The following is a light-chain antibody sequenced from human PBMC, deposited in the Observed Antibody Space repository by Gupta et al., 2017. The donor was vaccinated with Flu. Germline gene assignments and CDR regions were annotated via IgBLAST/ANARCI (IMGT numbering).Light chain of an antibody. CDR2: GNN. Sequence: SVLTQPPSVSGAPGQRVTISGTGSSSNIGTGYEVHWYQHLPGTAPKLLIYGNNNRPSGVPDRFSGSKSGTSGSLAITGLQAEDEADYYCQSYDTRLRTSVFGGGTKLTVL. J-gene: IGLJ3*02. CDR1: SSNIGTGYE. V-gene: IGLV1-40*01. CDR3: QSYDTRLRTSV.